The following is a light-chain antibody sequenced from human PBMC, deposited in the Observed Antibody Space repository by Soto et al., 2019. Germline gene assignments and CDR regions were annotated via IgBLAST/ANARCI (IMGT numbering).Light chain of an antibody. V-gene: IGLV2-14*01. CDR2: EVS. J-gene: IGLJ3*02. Sequence: QSALTQPASVSGSPGQSIAISCTGTSNDVGGYNYVSWYQQHPGKAPKLIIYEVSYRPSGVSNRFSGSKSDNTASLTISGLQAEDDADYYCYSYTSSSNWVFGGGTKVTVL. CDR3: YSYTSSSNWV. CDR1: SNDVGGYNY.